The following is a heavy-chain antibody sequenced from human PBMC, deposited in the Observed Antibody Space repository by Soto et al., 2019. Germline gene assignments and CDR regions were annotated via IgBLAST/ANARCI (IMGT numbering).Heavy chain of an antibody. CDR1: GGTFSSYA. D-gene: IGHD6-19*01. CDR2: IIPIFGTA. CDR3: ARDNSGWYYFDY. J-gene: IGHJ4*02. V-gene: IGHV1-69*12. Sequence: QVQLVQSGAEVKKPGSLVKVSCKASGGTFSSYAISWVRQAPGQGLEWMGGIIPIFGTANYAQKFQGRVXIXAXXSTSTAYMELSSLRSEDTAVYYCARDNSGWYYFDYWGQGTLVTVSS.